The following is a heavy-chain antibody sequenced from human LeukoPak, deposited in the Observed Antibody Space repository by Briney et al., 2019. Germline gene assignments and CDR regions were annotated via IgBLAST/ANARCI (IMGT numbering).Heavy chain of an antibody. V-gene: IGHV1-69*05. Sequence: SVKVSCKASGGTFSSYAISWVRQAPGQGLEWMGRIIPIFGTANYAQKFQGRVTITTDESASTAYMELSSLRSEDTAVYYCARDRARIAVAGTGAFDIWGQGTMVTVSS. CDR2: IIPIFGTA. CDR3: ARDRARIAVAGTGAFDI. D-gene: IGHD6-19*01. CDR1: GGTFSSYA. J-gene: IGHJ3*02.